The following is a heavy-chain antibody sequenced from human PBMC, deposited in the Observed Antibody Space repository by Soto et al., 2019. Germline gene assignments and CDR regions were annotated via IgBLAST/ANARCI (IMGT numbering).Heavy chain of an antibody. Sequence: GGSLRLSCAASGFTLSSYAMSWVRQAPGKGLEWVSGISGSGGSTYYADSVKGRFTISRDNSKNTLYLQMNSLRAEETAVYYCAKDRVTVVGYDAFDIWGQGTMVTASS. V-gene: IGHV3-23*01. D-gene: IGHD6-19*01. J-gene: IGHJ3*02. CDR3: AKDRVTVVGYDAFDI. CDR2: ISGSGGST. CDR1: GFTLSSYA.